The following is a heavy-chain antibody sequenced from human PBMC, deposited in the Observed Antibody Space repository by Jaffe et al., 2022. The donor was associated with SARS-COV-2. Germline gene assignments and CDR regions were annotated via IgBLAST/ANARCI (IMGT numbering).Heavy chain of an antibody. CDR2: IRSKAYGGTT. CDR3: TTQTLVGATPWDYYYGMDV. V-gene: IGHV3-49*05. CDR1: GFTFGDYA. D-gene: IGHD1-26*01. J-gene: IGHJ6*02. Sequence: EVQLVESGGGLVKPGRSLRLSCTASGFTFGDYAMSWFRQAPGKGLEWVGFIRSKAYGGTTEYAASVKGRFTISRDDSKSIAYLQMNSLKTEDTAVYYCTTQTLVGATPWDYYYGMDVWGQGTTVTVSS.